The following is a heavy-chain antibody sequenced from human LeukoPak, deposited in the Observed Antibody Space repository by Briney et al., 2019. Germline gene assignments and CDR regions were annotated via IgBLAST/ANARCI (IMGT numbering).Heavy chain of an antibody. V-gene: IGHV3-48*01. J-gene: IGHJ6*03. CDR3: ARDGRYSYGPYYYYYYMDV. CDR2: ISSSSSTI. Sequence: QPGGSLRLSCAASGFSFSSYEINWVRQAPGKGLEWVSYISSSSSTIYYADSVEGRFTISRDNAKNSLYLQMNSLRAEDTAVYYCARDGRYSYGPYYYYYYMDVWGKGTTVTVSS. CDR1: GFSFSSYE. D-gene: IGHD5-18*01.